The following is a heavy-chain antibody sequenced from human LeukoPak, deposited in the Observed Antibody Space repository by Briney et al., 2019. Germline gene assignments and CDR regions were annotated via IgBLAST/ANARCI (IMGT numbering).Heavy chain of an antibody. V-gene: IGHV4-61*05. D-gene: IGHD3-3*01. CDR1: GVSMSSSPYY. J-gene: IGHJ4*02. Sequence: SETLSLTCTVSGVSMSSSPYYWGWIRQPPGRGLEWIGYIYFSGSSSYNPSLKSRVTISVDRSKNQFSLKLSSVAAADTAVYYCARSYDTNFDYWGQGTLVTVSS. CDR3: ARSYDTNFDY. CDR2: IYFSGSS.